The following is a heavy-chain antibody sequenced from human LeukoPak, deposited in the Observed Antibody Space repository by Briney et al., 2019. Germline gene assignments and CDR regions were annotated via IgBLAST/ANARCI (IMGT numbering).Heavy chain of an antibody. V-gene: IGHV4-34*01. CDR1: GGSYSGYY. CDR3: ARAFSSWSNTAIDY. J-gene: IGHJ4*02. CDR2: INHSGST. D-gene: IGHD6-13*01. Sequence: PSETLSLXCAVYGGSYSGYYWSWIRRPPGKGLESIGEINHSGSTNYNPSLKSRVTISVDTSKNQFSLKLSSVTAADTAVYYCARAFSSWSNTAIDYWGQGTLVTVSS.